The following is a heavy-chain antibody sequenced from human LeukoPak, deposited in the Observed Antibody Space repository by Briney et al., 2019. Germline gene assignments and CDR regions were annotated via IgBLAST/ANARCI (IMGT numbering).Heavy chain of an antibody. CDR2: IGSKANNYAT. Sequence: GGSLRLSCAASGFTFSGSTMHWVRQASGKGLEWVGRIGSKANNYATAYATSVKGRFTLSRDDSKNTAYQQMNSLKTEDTAVYYCIRGAASGSYYGFDVWGQGATVTVSS. CDR3: IRGAASGSYYGFDV. J-gene: IGHJ6*02. V-gene: IGHV3-73*01. D-gene: IGHD1-26*01. CDR1: GFTFSGST.